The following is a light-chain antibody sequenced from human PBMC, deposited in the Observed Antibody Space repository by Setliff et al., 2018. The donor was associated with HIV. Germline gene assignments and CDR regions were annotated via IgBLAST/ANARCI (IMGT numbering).Light chain of an antibody. CDR1: TSNIGALFD. V-gene: IGLV1-40*01. CDR2: GNN. Sequence: QSALTQPPSVSGAPGQRITISCTGSTSNIGALFDVHWYQQVPGTAPKVVIYGNNNRPSRVPDRFSGSKSVTSATLTITGLQAEDEADYYCQSYDTLRGYVFGPGTKV. J-gene: IGLJ1*01. CDR3: QSYDTLRGYV.